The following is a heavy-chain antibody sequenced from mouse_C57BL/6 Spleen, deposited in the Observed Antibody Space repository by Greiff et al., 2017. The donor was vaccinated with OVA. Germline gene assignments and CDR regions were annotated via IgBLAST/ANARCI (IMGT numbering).Heavy chain of an antibody. CDR3: ARDRDYYGSSYVKDY. V-gene: IGHV1-64*01. CDR2: IHPNSGST. CDR1: GYTFTSYW. J-gene: IGHJ2*01. Sequence: QVQLQQSGAELVKPGASVKLSCKASGYTFTSYWMHWVKQRPGQGLEWIGMIHPNSGSTNYNEKFKSKATLTVDKSSSTAYMQLSSLTSEDSAVYYCARDRDYYGSSYVKDYWGQGTTLTVSS. D-gene: IGHD1-1*01.